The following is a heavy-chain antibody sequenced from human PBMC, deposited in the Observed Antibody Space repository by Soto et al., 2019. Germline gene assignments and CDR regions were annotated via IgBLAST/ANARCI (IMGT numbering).Heavy chain of an antibody. V-gene: IGHV5-10-1*01. J-gene: IGHJ6*02. CDR2: IDPSDSYT. D-gene: IGHD6-19*01. Sequence: GESLKISCKGSGYSFTSYWISWVRQMPGKGLEWMGRIDPSDSYTNYSPSFQGHVTISADKSISTAYLQWSSLKASDTAMYYCATSSRTVDGYSYGMDVWGQGTTVTVSS. CDR3: ATSSRTVDGYSYGMDV. CDR1: GYSFTSYW.